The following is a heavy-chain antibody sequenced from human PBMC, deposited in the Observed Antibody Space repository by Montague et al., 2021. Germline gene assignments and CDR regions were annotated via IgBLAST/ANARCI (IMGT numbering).Heavy chain of an antibody. CDR1: GASITSHIYY. Sequence: SETLSLTCTVSGASITSHIYYWGWTRQSPGKGLEWIGSIYYSWNSFYQPSLKIRITMAVDTSKYQFSLKLSSVTAADTAIYYCARVRSSWYVGWFDPWGQGTLVTVSS. CDR2: IYYSWNS. CDR3: ARVRSSWYVGWFDP. J-gene: IGHJ5*02. D-gene: IGHD6-13*01. V-gene: IGHV4-39*07.